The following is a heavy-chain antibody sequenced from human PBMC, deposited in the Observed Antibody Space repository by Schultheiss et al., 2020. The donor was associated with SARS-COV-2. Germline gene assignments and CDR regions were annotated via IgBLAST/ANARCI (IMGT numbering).Heavy chain of an antibody. CDR3: AREVVLRFLEWFYYMDV. CDR1: GFTFSSYA. Sequence: GGSLRLSCAASGFTFSSYAMSWVRQAPGKGLEWVSAISGSGGSTYYADSVKGRFTISRDNSKNTLYLQMNSLKTEDTAVYYCAREVVLRFLEWFYYMDVWGKGTTVTVSS. D-gene: IGHD3-3*01. CDR2: ISGSGGST. J-gene: IGHJ6*03. V-gene: IGHV3-23*01.